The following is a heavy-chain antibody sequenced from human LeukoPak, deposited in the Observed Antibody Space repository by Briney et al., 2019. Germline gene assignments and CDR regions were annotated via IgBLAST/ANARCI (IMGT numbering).Heavy chain of an antibody. CDR1: GFTVTSFW. CDR2: ITSKSEGGTT. Sequence: PGGSLRLSCAASGFTVTSFWVIWVRQAPGKGLEWVGHITSKSEGGTTQYAAPVKGRFTVSRDDSKNTVYLQMDSLQTEDTGVYYCVKRWFDPWGQGTLVTVSS. J-gene: IGHJ5*02. CDR3: VKRWFDP. V-gene: IGHV3-15*01.